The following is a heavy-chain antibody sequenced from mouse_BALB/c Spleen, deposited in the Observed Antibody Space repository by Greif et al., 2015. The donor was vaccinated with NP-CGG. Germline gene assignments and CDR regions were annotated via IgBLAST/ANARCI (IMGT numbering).Heavy chain of an antibody. CDR1: GYTFTSYY. D-gene: IGHD2-1*01. Sequence: QVQLQQSGPELVKPGASVRISCKASGYTFTSYYIHWVKQRPGQGLEWIGWIYPGNVNTKYNEKFKGKATLTADKSSSTAYMQLSSPTSEDSAVYFCARPGNYDYAMDYWGQGTSVTVSS. J-gene: IGHJ4*01. V-gene: IGHV1S56*01. CDR2: IYPGNVNT. CDR3: ARPGNYDYAMDY.